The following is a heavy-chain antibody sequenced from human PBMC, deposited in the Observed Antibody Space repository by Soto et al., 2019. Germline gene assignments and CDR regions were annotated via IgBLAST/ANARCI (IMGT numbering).Heavy chain of an antibody. CDR2: IDPGDSNT. Sequence: GESLKISCHGSGYRFTYFWISWVRQMPGKGLEWMGRIDPGDSNTIYSPSFQGHVTISVDKSSSTSYLQWGSLKASDAAIYYCTKQGGYYYYGMDAWGQGTKVTVYS. CDR3: TKQGGYYYYGMDA. D-gene: IGHD3-16*01. V-gene: IGHV5-10-1*01. J-gene: IGHJ6*02. CDR1: GYRFTYFW.